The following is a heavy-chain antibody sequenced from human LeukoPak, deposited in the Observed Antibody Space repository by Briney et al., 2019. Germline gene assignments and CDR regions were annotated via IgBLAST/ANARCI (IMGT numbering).Heavy chain of an antibody. CDR2: IYYSGST. D-gene: IGHD2-2*01. CDR1: GGSISSYY. CDR3: ARVEVVPYYYGMDV. V-gene: IGHV4-59*08. Sequence: SETLSLTCTVSGGSISSYYWSWIRQPPGKGLEWIGYIYYSGSTNYNPSLKSRVTISVDTSKNQFSLKLSSVTAADTAVYYCARVEVVPYYYGMDVWGQGTTVTVSS. J-gene: IGHJ6*02.